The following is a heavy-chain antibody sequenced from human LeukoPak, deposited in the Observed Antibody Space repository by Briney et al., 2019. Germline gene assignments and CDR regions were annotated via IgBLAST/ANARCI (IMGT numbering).Heavy chain of an antibody. CDR3: AGEKDNYYDSSGYYYYYYYMDV. V-gene: IGHV1-2*02. CDR1: GYTFTDCY. J-gene: IGHJ6*03. CDR2: INPNSGGA. Sequence: ASVKVSCKASGYTFTDCYMHWVRQAPGQGLEWMGWINPNSGGANYAQKFQGRVTMTTDTSISTAYMELSRLRSDDTAVYYCAGEKDNYYDSSGYYYYYYYMDVWGKGTTVTISS. D-gene: IGHD3-22*01.